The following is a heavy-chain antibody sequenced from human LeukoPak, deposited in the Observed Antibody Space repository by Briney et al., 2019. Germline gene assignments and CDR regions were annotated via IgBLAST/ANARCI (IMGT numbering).Heavy chain of an antibody. CDR2: VYYSGRT. J-gene: IGHJ3*01. Sequence: SETLSLTCTVSGGSVSSDSYYWTWIRQPPGKGLEWIGYVYYSGRTNYNPTLKSRVTISVDTSKNQFSLRLNSVAAADTALYYCVRETATSYYDSAGYYRQTEVFDVWGQGTKVTVSS. CDR3: VRETATSYYDSAGYYRQTEVFDV. CDR1: GGSVSSDSYY. D-gene: IGHD3-22*01. V-gene: IGHV4-61*01.